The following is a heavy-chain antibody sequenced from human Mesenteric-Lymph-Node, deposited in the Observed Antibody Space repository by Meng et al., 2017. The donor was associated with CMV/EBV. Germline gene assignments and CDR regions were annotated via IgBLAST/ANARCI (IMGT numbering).Heavy chain of an antibody. CDR3: ARDSTTVELYNWFDP. J-gene: IGHJ5*02. CDR2: VYHSGST. CDR1: GGSISSNNYY. D-gene: IGHD4-23*01. V-gene: IGHV4-39*07. Sequence: SETLSLTCTVSGGSISSNNYYWGWIRQPPGKGLEWIASVYHSGSTHHNPSLKSRVTISVDTSKNQFSLKLSSVTAADTAIYYCARDSTTVELYNWFDPWGQGTLVTVSS.